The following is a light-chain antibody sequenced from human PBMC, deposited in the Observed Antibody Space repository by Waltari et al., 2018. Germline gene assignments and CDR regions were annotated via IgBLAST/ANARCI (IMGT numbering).Light chain of an antibody. Sequence: DIVMTQSPDSLAVSLGERATISCKSSQSVFHTNNKNYLAWYQQKPGQPPRLLFYWASTREFGVPDRFSGSGSGTDFTLAISSLQAEDVAIYFCQQYYSSPLTFGGGTKVEIK. CDR1: QSVFHTNNKNY. V-gene: IGKV4-1*01. CDR3: QQYYSSPLT. CDR2: WAS. J-gene: IGKJ4*01.